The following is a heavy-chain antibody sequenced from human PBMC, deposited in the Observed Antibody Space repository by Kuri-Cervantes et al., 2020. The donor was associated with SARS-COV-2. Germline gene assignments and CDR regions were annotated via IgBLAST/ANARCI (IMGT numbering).Heavy chain of an antibody. D-gene: IGHD5-24*01. V-gene: IGHV3-30-3*01. CDR2: ISYDGSNK. CDR3: ARDPHNY. J-gene: IGHJ4*02. Sequence: GESLKISCAASGFTFSSYAMSWVRQAPGKGLEWVAVISYDGSNKYYADSVKGRFTISRDNSKNTLYLQMNSLRAEDTAVYYCARDPHNYWGQGTLVTVSS. CDR1: GFTFSSYA.